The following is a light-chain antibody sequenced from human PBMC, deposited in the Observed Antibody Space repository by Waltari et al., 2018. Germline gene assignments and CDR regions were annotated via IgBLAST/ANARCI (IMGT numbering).Light chain of an antibody. CDR1: KSLSRW. CDR2: KAS. J-gene: IGKJ1*01. V-gene: IGKV1-5*03. Sequence: IQMTQSPSTLSASVGDRVTITCRASKSLSRWLAWYQQKQGKAPNLLIYKASTLESGVPSRFSGSGSGTEFTLTISSLQSDDFATYYCQNYNSYSGTWTFGQGTKVEI. CDR3: QNYNSYSGTWT.